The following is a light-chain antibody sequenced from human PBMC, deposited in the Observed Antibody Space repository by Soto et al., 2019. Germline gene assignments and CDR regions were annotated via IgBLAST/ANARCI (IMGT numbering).Light chain of an antibody. V-gene: IGKV2-30*02. CDR2: MVS. CDR3: MQATHWPGT. Sequence: DVVMPQSPLSLPVTLGQPASISCRSSQSLVHSDGNTYLNWFQQRPGQSPRRLIYMVSNRDSGVPDRFSGSGSGTDFTRKISRVEAEEVGVDDCMQATHWPGTCGQGNKVESK. J-gene: IGKJ1*01. CDR1: QSLVHSDGNTY.